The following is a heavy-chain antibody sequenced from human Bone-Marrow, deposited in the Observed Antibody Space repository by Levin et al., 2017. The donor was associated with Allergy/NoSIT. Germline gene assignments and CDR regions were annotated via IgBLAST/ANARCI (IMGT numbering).Heavy chain of an antibody. Sequence: KVSCKGSGYSFTSYWIGWVRQMPGKGLEWMGIIYPGDSDTRYSPSFQGQVTISADKSISTAYLQWSSLKASDTAMYYCARLPPDCSGGSCSVYYYYGMDVWGQGTTVTVSS. CDR2: IYPGDSDT. J-gene: IGHJ6*02. D-gene: IGHD2-15*01. CDR1: GYSFTSYW. V-gene: IGHV5-51*01. CDR3: ARLPPDCSGGSCSVYYYYGMDV.